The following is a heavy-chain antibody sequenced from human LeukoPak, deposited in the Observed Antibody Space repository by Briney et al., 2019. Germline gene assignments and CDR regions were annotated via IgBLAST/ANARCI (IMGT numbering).Heavy chain of an antibody. CDR2: IYYSGST. CDR3: ARSSSPYDAFDI. V-gene: IGHV4-59*01. D-gene: IGHD6-6*01. CDR1: GGSISSYY. Sequence: SETLSLTCTVSGGSISSYYWSWIRQPPGKGLEWIGYIYYSGSTNYNPSLKSRVTISVDTSKNQFSLKLSFVTAADTAVYYCARSSSPYDAFDIWGQGTMVTVSS. J-gene: IGHJ3*02.